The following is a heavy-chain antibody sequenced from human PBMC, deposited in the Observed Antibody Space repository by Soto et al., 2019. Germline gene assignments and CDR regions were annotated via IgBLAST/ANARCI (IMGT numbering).Heavy chain of an antibody. CDR2: INAGNGNT. CDR1: GYTFTSYA. Sequence: ASVMVSCKASGYTFTSYAMHWVRQAPGQRLEWMGWINAGNGNTKYSQKFQGRVTITRDTSASTAYMELSSLRSEDTAVYYCAGDAGIAAAGVNWFDPWGQGTLVTVSS. J-gene: IGHJ5*02. V-gene: IGHV1-3*01. CDR3: AGDAGIAAAGVNWFDP. D-gene: IGHD6-13*01.